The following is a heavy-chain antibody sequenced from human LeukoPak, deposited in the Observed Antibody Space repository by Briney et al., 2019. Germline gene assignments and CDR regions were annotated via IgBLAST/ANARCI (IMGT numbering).Heavy chain of an antibody. Sequence: PSETLSLTCTVSGGSISSYYWSWIRQPPGKGLEWIGYIYYSGSTNYNPSLKSRVTISVDTSKNQFSLKLSSVTAADTAVYYCARVCLITISENWFDPWGQGTLVTVSS. CDR2: IYYSGST. CDR3: ARVCLITISENWFDP. D-gene: IGHD3-3*01. CDR1: GGSISSYY. J-gene: IGHJ5*02. V-gene: IGHV4-59*01.